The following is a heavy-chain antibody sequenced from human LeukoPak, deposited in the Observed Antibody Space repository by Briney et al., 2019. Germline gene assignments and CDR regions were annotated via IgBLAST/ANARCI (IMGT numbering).Heavy chain of an antibody. D-gene: IGHD3-16*01. V-gene: IGHV4-59*12. J-gene: IGHJ6*02. CDR2: IYYSGST. CDR1: GGSISSYY. CDR3: ARDRSPPLGYGMDV. Sequence: PSETLSLTCTVSGGSISSYYWSWIRQPPGKGLEWIGYIYYSGSTNYNPSLKSRVTISVDTSKNQFSLKLSSVTAADTAVYYCARDRSPPLGYGMDVWGQGTTVTVSS.